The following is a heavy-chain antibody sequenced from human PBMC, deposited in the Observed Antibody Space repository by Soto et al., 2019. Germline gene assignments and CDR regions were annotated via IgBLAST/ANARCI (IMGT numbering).Heavy chain of an antibody. CDR1: GGTFSTYT. J-gene: IGHJ3*01. CDR2: IIPMLTVT. V-gene: IGHV1-69*02. CDR3: SIGSWSAETFDV. D-gene: IGHD2-2*01. Sequence: QVHLEQSGAEVKKPGSSVKVSCKAAGGTFSTYTLIWVRQAPGQGLEWMGRIIPMLTVTNSAQKFQGRVTLTADKSTSTAFMELTSLTSDDTAVYYCSIGSWSAETFDVWGQGTTVTVSS.